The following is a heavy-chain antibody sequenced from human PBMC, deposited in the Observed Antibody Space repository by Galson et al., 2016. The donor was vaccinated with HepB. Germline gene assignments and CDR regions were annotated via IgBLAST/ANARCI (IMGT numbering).Heavy chain of an antibody. J-gene: IGHJ4*02. CDR2: ISSSSSYI. CDR3: ARGDIVRAIFDY. Sequence: SLRLSCAASGFTFSSYSMNWVRQAPGKGLEWVSSISSSSSYIYYAASVKGRFTISRDNAKNSLYLQTNSLRAEDTAVYYCARGDIVRAIFDYWGQGTLVTVSS. CDR1: GFTFSSYS. D-gene: IGHD1-26*01. V-gene: IGHV3-21*01.